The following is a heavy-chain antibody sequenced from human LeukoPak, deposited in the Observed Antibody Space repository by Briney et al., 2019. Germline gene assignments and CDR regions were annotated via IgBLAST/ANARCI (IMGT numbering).Heavy chain of an antibody. D-gene: IGHD6-19*01. J-gene: IGHJ4*02. Sequence: GGSLRLSCAASGFTFSSYSMNWVRQAPGKGLEWVSGISSTAGSTYYADSVKGRFTISRDNSKNTVYLQMNSLRAEDTAVYYCAKDLPPGIAVAVMPYWGQGTLVTVSS. CDR1: GFTFSSYS. CDR3: AKDLPPGIAVAVMPY. CDR2: ISSTAGST. V-gene: IGHV3-23*01.